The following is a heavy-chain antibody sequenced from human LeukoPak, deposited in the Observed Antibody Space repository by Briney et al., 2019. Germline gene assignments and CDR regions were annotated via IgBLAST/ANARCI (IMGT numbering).Heavy chain of an antibody. CDR3: ARDRYGDSFLDY. CDR1: GGSISSSSYY. J-gene: IGHJ4*02. CDR2: IYYSGST. V-gene: IGHV4-39*07. D-gene: IGHD4-17*01. Sequence: SETLSLTCTVSGGSISSSSYYWGWIRQPPGKGLEWIGSIYYSGSTYYNPSLKSRVTMSVDTSKNQFSLKLSSVTAADTAVYYCARDRYGDSFLDYWGQGTLVTVSS.